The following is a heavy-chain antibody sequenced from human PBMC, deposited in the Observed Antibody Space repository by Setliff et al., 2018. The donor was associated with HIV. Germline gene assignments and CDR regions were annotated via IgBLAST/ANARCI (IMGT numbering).Heavy chain of an antibody. J-gene: IGHJ4*02. Sequence: SETLSLTCTVFGGSISGSNYYWGWLRQPPGKGLEWIANVHYSGSISFNPSLRSRVAISVDTSHNQFSLRLRSVTAADTAVYYCARPSLGIGGGSMFNNWGQGTLGTVSS. CDR2: VHYSGSI. CDR1: GGSISGSNYY. V-gene: IGHV4-39*01. CDR3: ARPSLGIGGGSMFNN. D-gene: IGHD3-3*01.